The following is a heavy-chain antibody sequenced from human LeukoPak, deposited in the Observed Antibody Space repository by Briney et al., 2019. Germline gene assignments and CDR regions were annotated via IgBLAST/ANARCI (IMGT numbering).Heavy chain of an antibody. Sequence: GGSLRLSCAASGFTVSSNYMSWVRQAPGKGLEWVSIIYSGGSTFYADSVKGRFTISRDNAKNSLYLQMNSLRAEDTAVYYCARDLGYSYDYAYFDYWGQGTLVTVSS. CDR3: ARDLGYSYDYAYFDY. J-gene: IGHJ4*02. CDR2: IYSGGST. CDR1: GFTVSSNY. V-gene: IGHV3-53*01. D-gene: IGHD5-18*01.